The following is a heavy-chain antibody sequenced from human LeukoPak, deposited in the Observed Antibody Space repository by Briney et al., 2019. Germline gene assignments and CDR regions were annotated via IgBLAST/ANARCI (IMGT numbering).Heavy chain of an antibody. Sequence: PSETLSLTCAVYGGSLSGYYWSWIRQPTGKGLEWIGEIIHSGSTNYNPSLKSRVTISADTSKNQFSLKVSSVTAADTAVYYCARAEKKRYPPNYGMDVWGQGTTVTVSS. J-gene: IGHJ6*02. D-gene: IGHD1-14*01. CDR2: IIHSGST. CDR3: ARAEKKRYPPNYGMDV. V-gene: IGHV4-34*12. CDR1: GGSLSGYY.